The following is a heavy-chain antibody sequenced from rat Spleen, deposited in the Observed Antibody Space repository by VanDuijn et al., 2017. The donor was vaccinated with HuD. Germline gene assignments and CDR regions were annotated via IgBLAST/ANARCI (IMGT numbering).Heavy chain of an antibody. CDR1: GFTFSDFG. CDR3: ARHGYDGSYYYWDY. CDR2: ITTGGAIT. Sequence: EVQLVESGGGLVQPGRSLKVSCAASGFTFSDFGMAWVRQAPTKGLEWVASITTGGAITSYRDSVKGRFTISRDTAKSTLYLQMDSLRSEDTATYYCARHGYDGSYYYWDYWGQGVMVTVSS. J-gene: IGHJ2*01. V-gene: IGHV5S13*01. D-gene: IGHD1-12*02.